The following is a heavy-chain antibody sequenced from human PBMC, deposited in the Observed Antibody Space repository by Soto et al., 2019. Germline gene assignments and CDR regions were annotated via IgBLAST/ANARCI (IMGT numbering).Heavy chain of an antibody. Sequence: SVKVSCKASGGTFSSYAISWVRQAPGQGLEWMGGIIPIFGTANYAQKFQGRVTITADESTSTAYMELSSLRSEDTAVYYCARDVTPGYSSGWAQGNYFDYWGQGTLVTVSS. CDR2: IIPIFGTA. D-gene: IGHD6-19*01. CDR1: GGTFSSYA. J-gene: IGHJ4*02. V-gene: IGHV1-69*13. CDR3: ARDVTPGYSSGWAQGNYFDY.